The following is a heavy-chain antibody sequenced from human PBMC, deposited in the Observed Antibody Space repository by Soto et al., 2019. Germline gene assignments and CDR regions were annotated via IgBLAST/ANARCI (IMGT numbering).Heavy chain of an antibody. Sequence: SLKVSCKASGGTFSSYAISWVRQAPGQGLEWMGGIIPIFGTANYAQKFQGRVTITADESTSTAYMELSSLRSEDTAVYYCARVYNQLDWNYRCMDVWGQGTTVTVSS. D-gene: IGHD1-7*01. CDR1: GGTFSSYA. CDR2: IIPIFGTA. J-gene: IGHJ6*02. V-gene: IGHV1-69*13. CDR3: ARVYNQLDWNYRCMDV.